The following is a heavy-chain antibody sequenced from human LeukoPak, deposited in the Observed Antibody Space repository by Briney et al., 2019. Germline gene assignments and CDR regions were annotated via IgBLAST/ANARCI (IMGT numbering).Heavy chain of an antibody. Sequence: GASVKVSCKPSGYTFTGYYMHWVRPAPGQGREWMGWINPNSGGTNYAQKFQGKVTIPRDTSISTAYMELSRLRSDDTAVYYCARAMTLRPTTVTTSYWGQGTLVTVSS. V-gene: IGHV1-2*02. J-gene: IGHJ4*02. CDR2: INPNSGGT. CDR1: GYTFTGYY. D-gene: IGHD4-17*01. CDR3: ARAMTLRPTTVTTSY.